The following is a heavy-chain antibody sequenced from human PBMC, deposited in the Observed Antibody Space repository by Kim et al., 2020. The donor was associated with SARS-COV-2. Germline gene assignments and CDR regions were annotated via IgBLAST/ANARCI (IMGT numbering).Heavy chain of an antibody. J-gene: IGHJ6*02. CDR1: GFTFSSYW. CDR3: AREECGGDCLGYGPYGMDV. CDR2: IKQDGSEK. Sequence: GGSLRLSCAASGFTFSSYWMSWVRQAPGKGLEWVANIKQDGSEKYYVDSVKGRFTISRDNAKNSLYLQMNSLRAEDTAVYYCAREECGGDCLGYGPYGMDVWGQGTTVTVSS. D-gene: IGHD2-21*02. V-gene: IGHV3-7*01.